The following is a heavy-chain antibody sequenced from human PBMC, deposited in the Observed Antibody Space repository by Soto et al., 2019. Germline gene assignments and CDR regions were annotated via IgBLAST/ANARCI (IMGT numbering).Heavy chain of an antibody. V-gene: IGHV4-39*01. Sequence: QLQLQESGPGLVKPSETLSLTCTVSGGSISSSSYYWGWIRQPPGKGLEWIGSIYYSGSTYYNPALRSRVTISVDTSKHQFSLKLSSVTAADTAVYYCARSRAAYDAFDIWGQGTMVTVSS. CDR1: GGSISSSSYY. J-gene: IGHJ3*02. CDR2: IYYSGST. CDR3: ARSRAAYDAFDI. D-gene: IGHD2-15*01.